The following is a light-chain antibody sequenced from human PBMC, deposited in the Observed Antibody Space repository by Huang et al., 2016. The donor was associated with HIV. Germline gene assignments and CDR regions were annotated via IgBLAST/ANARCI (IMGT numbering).Light chain of an antibody. V-gene: IGKV3-15*01. CDR1: QSVSSN. CDR3: QQNNNWPPLFT. CDR2: GAS. J-gene: IGKJ3*01. Sequence: EIVMTQSPATLSASPGERATLSCGASQSVSSNLAWYQQKPGQAPRLLIYGASTRATGIPARFSGSGSGTEFTLTISSLQSEDFAVYYCQQNNNWPPLFTFGPGTKVDIK.